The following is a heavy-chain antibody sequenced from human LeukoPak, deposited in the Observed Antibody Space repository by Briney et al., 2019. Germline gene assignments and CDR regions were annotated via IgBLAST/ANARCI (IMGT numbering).Heavy chain of an antibody. CDR1: GYPFITHY. CDR3: ARGITGTPLDY. V-gene: IGHV1-46*01. CDR2: INPSGGST. D-gene: IGHD1-7*01. J-gene: IGHJ4*02. Sequence: ASVKVSCKPSGYPFITHYIHWVRQAPGQGPEWMGIINPSGGSTSYAQKFQGRVTMTRDTSTSTVYMELSSLRSEDTAVYYCARGITGTPLDYWGQGTLVTVSS.